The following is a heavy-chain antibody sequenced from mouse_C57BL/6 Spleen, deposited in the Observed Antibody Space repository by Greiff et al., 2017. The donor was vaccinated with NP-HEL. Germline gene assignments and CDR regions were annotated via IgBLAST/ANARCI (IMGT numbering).Heavy chain of an antibody. Sequence: QVQLKESGAELVRPGASVTLSCKASGYTFTDYEMHWVKQTPVHGLEWIGAIDPETGGTAYNQKFKGKAILTADKSSSTAYMELRSLTSEDSAVYYCTRYGNWDFDVWGTGTTVTVSS. CDR2: IDPETGGT. D-gene: IGHD2-1*01. V-gene: IGHV1-15*01. J-gene: IGHJ1*03. CDR3: TRYGNWDFDV. CDR1: GYTFTDYE.